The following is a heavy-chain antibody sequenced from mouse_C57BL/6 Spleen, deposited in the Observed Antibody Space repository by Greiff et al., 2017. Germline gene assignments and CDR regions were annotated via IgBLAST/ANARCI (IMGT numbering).Heavy chain of an antibody. CDR3: ARPRLTTVVDWYFDV. CDR2: IYPGDGDT. CDR1: GYAFSSSW. V-gene: IGHV1-82*01. Sequence: VQLQQSGPELVKPGASVKISCKASGYAFSSSWMNWVKQRPGKGLEWIGRIYPGDGDTNYNGKFKGKATLTADKSSSTAYMQLSSLTSEDSSVYFCARPRLTTVVDWYFDVWGTGTTVTVSS. J-gene: IGHJ1*03. D-gene: IGHD1-1*01.